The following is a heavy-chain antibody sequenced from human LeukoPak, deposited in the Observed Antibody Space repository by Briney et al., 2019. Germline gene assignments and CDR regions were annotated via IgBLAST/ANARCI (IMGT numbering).Heavy chain of an antibody. CDR2: IYYSGST. V-gene: IGHV4-39*01. J-gene: IGHJ4*02. CDR3: VRLDYGDYVGDY. CDR1: GGSISSSSYY. D-gene: IGHD4-17*01. Sequence: SETLSLTCTVSGGSISSSSYYWGWIRQPPGKGLEWIGSIYYSGSTHYNPSLKSRVTISVDTSKNQFSLKLSSVTAADTAVYYCVRLDYGDYVGDYWGQGTLVTVSS.